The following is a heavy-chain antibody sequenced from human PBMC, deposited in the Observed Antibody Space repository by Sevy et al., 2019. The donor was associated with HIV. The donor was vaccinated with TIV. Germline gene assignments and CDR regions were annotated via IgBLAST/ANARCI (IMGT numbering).Heavy chain of an antibody. D-gene: IGHD6-19*01. CDR3: AKDVGIAVAGNKGSSYYYYYGMDV. V-gene: IGHV3-30*18. Sequence: GGSLRLSCAASGFTFSSYGMHWVRQAPGNGLEWVAVISYDGSNKYYADSVKGRFTISRDNSKNTLYLQMNSLRAEDTAVYYCAKDVGIAVAGNKGSSYYYYYGMDVWGQGTTVTVSS. CDR2: ISYDGSNK. CDR1: GFTFSSYG. J-gene: IGHJ6*02.